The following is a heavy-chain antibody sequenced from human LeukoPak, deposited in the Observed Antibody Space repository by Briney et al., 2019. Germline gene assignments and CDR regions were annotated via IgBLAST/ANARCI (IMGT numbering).Heavy chain of an antibody. CDR2: INTNTGNP. CDR3: ARAAVLWFGEFPYYFDY. CDR1: GYTFTSYA. J-gene: IGHJ4*02. V-gene: IGHV7-4-1*02. D-gene: IGHD3-10*01. Sequence: ASVKVSCKASGYTFTSYAMNWVRQASGQGLEWMGWINTNTGNPTYAQGFTGRFVFSLDTSVSTAYLQISSLKAEDTAVYYCARAAVLWFGEFPYYFDYWGQGTLVTVSS.